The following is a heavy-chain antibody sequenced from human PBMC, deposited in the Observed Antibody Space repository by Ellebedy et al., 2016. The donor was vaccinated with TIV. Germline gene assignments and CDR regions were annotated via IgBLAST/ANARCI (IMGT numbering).Heavy chain of an antibody. CDR1: GGSISSRHYY. CDR3: ARPQQLIFDAFDI. Sequence: SETLSLXXTVSGGSISSRHYYWGWIRQPPGKGLEWIGSIFYSGTTYYNPSLRSRVSISVDTSKNQFSLKVNSVTAADTALYYGARPQQLIFDAFDIWGRGTMVTVSS. J-gene: IGHJ3*02. V-gene: IGHV4-39*01. CDR2: IFYSGTT. D-gene: IGHD6-13*01.